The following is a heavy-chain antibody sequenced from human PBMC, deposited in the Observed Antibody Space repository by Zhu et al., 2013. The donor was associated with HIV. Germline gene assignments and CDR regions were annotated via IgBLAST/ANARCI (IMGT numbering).Heavy chain of an antibody. D-gene: IGHD3-22*01. CDR1: GYTFTSYG. V-gene: IGHV1-18*01. Sequence: QVQLVQSGAEVKKPGASVKVSCKASGYTFTSYGISWVRQAPGQGLEWMGWISAYNGNTNYAQKLQGRVTMTTDTSTSTAYMELRSLRSDDTAVYYCARDAPLDYYDSSGYYVEGSGFDPWGQGTLVTVSS. CDR3: ARDAPLDYYDSSGYYVEGSGFDP. J-gene: IGHJ5*02. CDR2: ISAYNGNT.